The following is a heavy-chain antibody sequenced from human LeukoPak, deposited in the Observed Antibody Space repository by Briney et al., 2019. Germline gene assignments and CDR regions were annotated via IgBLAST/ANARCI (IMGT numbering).Heavy chain of an antibody. D-gene: IGHD3-10*01. CDR2: IRYDGSHK. CDR3: ARDMYYYGSGSPYYYYYYMDV. CDR1: GFTFSSYG. J-gene: IGHJ6*03. Sequence: GGSLRLSCAASGFTFSSYGMHWVRQAPGKGLEWVSFIRYDGSHKYYADSVKGRFTISRDNSKNTLYLRVSSLRPEDTAVYYCARDMYYYGSGSPYYYYYYMDVWGKGTTVTFSS. V-gene: IGHV3-30*02.